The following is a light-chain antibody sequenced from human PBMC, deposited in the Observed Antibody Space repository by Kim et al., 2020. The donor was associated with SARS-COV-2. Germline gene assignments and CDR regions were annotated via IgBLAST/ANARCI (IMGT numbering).Light chain of an antibody. CDR2: LGS. CDR3: MQLLQTPMT. CDR1: QSLRHSNGNYY. V-gene: IGKV2-28*01. J-gene: IGKJ4*01. Sequence: DIVLTQSPLSLPVTPGEPASISCRSSQSLRHSNGNYYLDWYLQRPGQAPQLLIYLGSFRASGVPDRFNGSGSGTDFTLKISKVEAEDVGIYYCMQLLQTPMTFGGGTKVDIK.